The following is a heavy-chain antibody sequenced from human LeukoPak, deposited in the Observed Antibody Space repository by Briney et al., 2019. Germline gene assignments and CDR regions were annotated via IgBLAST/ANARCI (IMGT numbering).Heavy chain of an antibody. V-gene: IGHV4-31*03. J-gene: IGHJ4*02. D-gene: IGHD3-22*01. CDR2: IYYSGST. Sequence: SETLSLTCTVSGGSISSGGYYWSWIRQHPGKGLEWIGYIYYSGSTYYNPSLKSRVTISVDTSKNQFSLKLSSVTAADTAVYYCARDSSGTFDYWGQGTLVTVSS. CDR1: GGSISSGGYY. CDR3: ARDSSGTFDY.